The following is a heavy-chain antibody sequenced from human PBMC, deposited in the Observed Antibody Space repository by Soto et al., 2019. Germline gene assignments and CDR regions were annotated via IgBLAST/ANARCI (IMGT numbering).Heavy chain of an antibody. CDR3: AAVLTTVSLYHPKNYFDP. D-gene: IGHD4-4*01. J-gene: IGHJ5*02. CDR2: IVVGTNNA. V-gene: IGHV1-58*01. Sequence: SMKVSCKASGFTFGTSAVQWVRQARGERLEWIGWIVVGTNNAYYSKNFQDRVTITREMSTSTAYMELRSLTSDDTAVYFCAAVLTTVSLYHPKNYFDPWGQGTLVTVSS. CDR1: GFTFGTSA.